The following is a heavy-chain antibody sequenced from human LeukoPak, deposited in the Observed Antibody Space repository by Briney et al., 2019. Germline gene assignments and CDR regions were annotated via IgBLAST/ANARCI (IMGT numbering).Heavy chain of an antibody. CDR3: VRDGPSWGLL. D-gene: IGHD7-27*01. CDR1: GGTIGTYY. J-gene: IGHJ4*02. CDR2: IFTTGGA. V-gene: IGHV4-4*07. Sequence: SETLSHTCTVSGGTIGTYYWSWIRQPAGKELEWIGRIFTTGGANYNPSLKSRVTMSLDTSKNLFSLKLNSVTAADTAVYYCVRDGPSWGLLWGQGALVTVSS.